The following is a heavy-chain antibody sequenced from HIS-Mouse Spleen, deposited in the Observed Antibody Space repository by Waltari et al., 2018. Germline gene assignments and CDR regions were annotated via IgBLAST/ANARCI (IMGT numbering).Heavy chain of an antibody. CDR1: GYTFTGYY. V-gene: IGHV1-2*02. Sequence: QVQLVQSGAEVKKPGASVKVSCKASGYTFTGYYMHWVRPAPGQGLEWRGWINPNSGGTNYAQKFQGRVTMTRDTSISTAYMELSRLRSDDTAVYYCARADGSSRPHYFDYWGQGTLVTVSS. CDR2: INPNSGGT. D-gene: IGHD6-13*01. J-gene: IGHJ4*02. CDR3: ARADGSSRPHYFDY.